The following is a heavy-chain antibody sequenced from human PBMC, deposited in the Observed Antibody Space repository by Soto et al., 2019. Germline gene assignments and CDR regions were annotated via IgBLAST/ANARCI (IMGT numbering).Heavy chain of an antibody. V-gene: IGHV3-15*01. D-gene: IGHD1-26*01. Sequence: EVQLVESGGGFVQPGGSLRLSCVASRFSFTNAWMSWVRQAPGKGPEWVGRIKSKTDGGTADYSAPVTGRFTISRADSQKTLYLHMDSLKPEDTARYHFSTDIGIYGVDIWGQGTTVTVSS. J-gene: IGHJ6*02. CDR1: RFSFTNAW. CDR3: STDIGIYGVDI. CDR2: IKSKTDGGTA.